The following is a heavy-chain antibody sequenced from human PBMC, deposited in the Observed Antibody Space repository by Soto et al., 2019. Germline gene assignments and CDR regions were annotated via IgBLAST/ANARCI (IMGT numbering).Heavy chain of an antibody. CDR1: GGTFSSYA. Sequence: QVQLVQSGAEVKKPGSSVKVSCKASGGTFSSYAISWVRQAPGQGLEWMGGIIPIFGTANYAQKFQGRVTITADKSTSTAYMELSSLRSEDTAVYYCARDRLKYSSRVGSVNWFDPWGQGTLVTVSS. V-gene: IGHV1-69*06. CDR3: ARDRLKYSSRVGSVNWFDP. D-gene: IGHD6-13*01. CDR2: IIPIFGTA. J-gene: IGHJ5*02.